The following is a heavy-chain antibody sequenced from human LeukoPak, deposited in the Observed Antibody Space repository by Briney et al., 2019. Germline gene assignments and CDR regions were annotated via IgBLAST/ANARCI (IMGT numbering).Heavy chain of an antibody. V-gene: IGHV3-30*18. D-gene: IGHD4-17*01. Sequence: PGRSLRLSCAASGFTFSSYGMHWVRQAPGKWLEWVAVISYDGSNKYYADSVKGRFTISRDHSKNTLYLQMNSLRAEDTAVYYCAKEGSYGDYFKIDYWGQGTLVTVSS. CDR2: ISYDGSNK. CDR3: AKEGSYGDYFKIDY. CDR1: GFTFSSYG. J-gene: IGHJ4*02.